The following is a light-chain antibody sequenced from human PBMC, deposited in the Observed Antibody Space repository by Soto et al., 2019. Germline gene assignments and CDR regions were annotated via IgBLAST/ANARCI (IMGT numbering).Light chain of an antibody. Sequence: QLVLIQSPSASASLGASVKLTCTLSSGHSSYAIAWHQQQPEKGPRYLMKLNSDGSHSKGDGIPDRFSGSSSGAERYLTISSLQSEDEADYYCQTWGTGRVFGGGTKLTVL. CDR1: SGHSSYA. CDR2: LNSDGSH. CDR3: QTWGTGRV. V-gene: IGLV4-69*01. J-gene: IGLJ3*02.